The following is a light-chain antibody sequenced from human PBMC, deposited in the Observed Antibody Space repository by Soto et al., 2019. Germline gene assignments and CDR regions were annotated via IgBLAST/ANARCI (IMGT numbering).Light chain of an antibody. J-gene: IGLJ3*02. CDR3: DTWDSNTHTV. V-gene: IGLV4-60*02. Sequence: QLVLTQSSSASASLGSSVTITCTLSSGHSSYIIAWHQQQPGKAPRYLLKLEGSRSYNKGSGVPVRFSGSSSGADRYLTISNLQFEDEAYYYCDTWDSNTHTVFGGGTKLTVL. CDR1: SGHSSYI. CDR2: LEGSRSY.